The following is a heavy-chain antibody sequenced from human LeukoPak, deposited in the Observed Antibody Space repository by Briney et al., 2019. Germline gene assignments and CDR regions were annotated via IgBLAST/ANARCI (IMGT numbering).Heavy chain of an antibody. CDR3: VRETFIAIAGPHAFDI. J-gene: IGHJ3*02. Sequence: GGSLRLSCVASGFTFSSSWMHWVRQAPGKGLVWVSRIYSDGRTTDYADSVKGRFTISRDNAKNMLYLQMSSLSAEDTAVYYCVRETFIAIAGPHAFDIWGQGTMVTVSS. V-gene: IGHV3-74*01. CDR2: IYSDGRTT. D-gene: IGHD6-13*01. CDR1: GFTFSSSW.